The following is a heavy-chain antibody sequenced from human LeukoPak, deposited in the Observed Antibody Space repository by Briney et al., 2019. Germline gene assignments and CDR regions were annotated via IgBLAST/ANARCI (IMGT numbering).Heavy chain of an antibody. Sequence: GGSLRLSCGASGFTLDEYAMQWVRQAPGKGREWVAWMSWNSGRIVYADSVKGRFTISRDNDKNHVSLQMNSLRAEDTAVYYCARAALTSPLTYYYDYVWGSSWFDPWGQGRLVTVSS. CDR1: GFTLDEYA. CDR3: ARAALTSPLTYYYDYVWGSSWFDP. J-gene: IGHJ5*02. CDR2: MSWNSGRI. V-gene: IGHV3-9*01. D-gene: IGHD3-16*01.